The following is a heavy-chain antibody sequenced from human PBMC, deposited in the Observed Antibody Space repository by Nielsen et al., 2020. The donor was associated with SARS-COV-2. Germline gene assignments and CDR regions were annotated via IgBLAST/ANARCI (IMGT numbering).Heavy chain of an antibody. CDR2: ISAYNGNR. Sequence: ASVKVSCKASGYTFTNYGISWVRQAPGQGLEWMGWISAYNGNRNYVQKLQGRVTMTTDTSTSTAYMELRSLRSDDTAVYYCARQGPYSSSWYVVYYFDYWGQGTLVTVSS. V-gene: IGHV1-18*01. CDR3: ARQGPYSSSWYVVYYFDY. CDR1: GYTFTNYG. J-gene: IGHJ4*02. D-gene: IGHD6-13*01.